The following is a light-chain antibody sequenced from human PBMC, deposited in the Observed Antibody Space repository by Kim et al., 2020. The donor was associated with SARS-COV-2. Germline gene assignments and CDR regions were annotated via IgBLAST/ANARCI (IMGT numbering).Light chain of an antibody. CDR2: GAS. V-gene: IGKV1-17*01. Sequence: DIQMTQSPWSLSASVGDRVTITCRASQGIRDGLAWYQEKPGKAPKCLIYGASSLQSGVPSRFSGSGSGTEFTLTISSLQPEDFATYYCLQHVRSPLTFGGGTNVDIK. CDR3: LQHVRSPLT. CDR1: QGIRDG. J-gene: IGKJ4*01.